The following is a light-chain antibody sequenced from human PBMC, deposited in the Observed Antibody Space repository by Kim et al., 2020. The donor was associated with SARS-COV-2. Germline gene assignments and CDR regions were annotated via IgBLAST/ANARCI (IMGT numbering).Light chain of an antibody. J-gene: IGLJ3*02. CDR2: LNSDGSH. V-gene: IGLV4-69*01. CDR1: SGHSSYA. Sequence: ASVKLTGTLSSGHSSYAIAWHQQQPEKGPRYLMKLNSDGSHSKGDGIPDRFSGSSSGAERYLTIASLQSEDEADYYCQTWGTGIRVFGGGTKLTVL. CDR3: QTWGTGIRV.